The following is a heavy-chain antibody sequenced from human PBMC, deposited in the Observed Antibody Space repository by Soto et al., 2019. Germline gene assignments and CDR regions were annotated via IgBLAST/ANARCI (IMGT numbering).Heavy chain of an antibody. CDR3: ARDGHGGTVAGLFDY. V-gene: IGHV1-46*01. J-gene: IGHJ4*02. D-gene: IGHD6-19*01. Sequence: GSSVKVSCKASGYTFTSYYMHWVRQTPGQGLEWMGIINPSGGSTSYAQKFQGRVTMTRDTSTSTVYMELSSLRSEDTAVYYCARDGHGGTVAGLFDYWGQGTLVTVSS. CDR1: GYTFTSYY. CDR2: INPSGGST.